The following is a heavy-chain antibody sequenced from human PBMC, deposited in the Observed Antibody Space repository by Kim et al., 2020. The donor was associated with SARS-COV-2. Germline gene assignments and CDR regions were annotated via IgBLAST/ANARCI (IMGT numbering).Heavy chain of an antibody. J-gene: IGHJ4*02. V-gene: IGHV3-11*04. Sequence: GGSLRLSCAASGFRFSHYYMNWIRHVPGKGLEWVSYISGSSSVTSYADSVKGRFSISRDNAMQSLYLQMDSLRAEDTAVYYCATGDSYAFDNWGQGTLVTVSS. D-gene: IGHD3-16*01. CDR1: GFRFSHYY. CDR2: ISGSSSVT. CDR3: ATGDSYAFDN.